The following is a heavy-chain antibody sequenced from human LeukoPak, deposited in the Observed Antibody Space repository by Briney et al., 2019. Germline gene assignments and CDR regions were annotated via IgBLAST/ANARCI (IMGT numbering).Heavy chain of an antibody. V-gene: IGHV1-2*02. Sequence: ASVKISCKASGYTFRGNYIHWLRHAPGQGIEWIGWIDANNGDTKSAQKFQGRVTMSRDTSISTAYMDLSSLSPDDAAVYDCARDPSSVTLYFFDYWGQGTLVTVSS. CDR1: GYTFRGNY. D-gene: IGHD4-11*01. CDR2: IDANNGDT. J-gene: IGHJ4*02. CDR3: ARDPSSVTLYFFDY.